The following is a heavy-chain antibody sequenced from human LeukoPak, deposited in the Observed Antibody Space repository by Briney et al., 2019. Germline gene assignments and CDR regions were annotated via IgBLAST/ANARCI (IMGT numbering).Heavy chain of an antibody. V-gene: IGHV2-5*02. J-gene: IGHJ4*02. CDR1: GFSLSTSGVG. CDR3: AHSGSGWYQAIFDY. Sequence: SGPTLVKPTQTLTLTCTFSGFSLSTSGVGVGWIRQPPGKALEWLALIYWDDDKRYSPSLKSRLTITKDTSKNQVVLTMTNMDPVDTATHYCAHSGSGWYQAIFDYWGQGTLVTVSS. D-gene: IGHD6-19*01. CDR2: IYWDDDK.